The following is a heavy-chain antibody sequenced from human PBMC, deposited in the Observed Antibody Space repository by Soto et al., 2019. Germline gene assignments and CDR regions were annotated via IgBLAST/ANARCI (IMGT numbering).Heavy chain of an antibody. CDR3: ARDLQWATVTTSHAFDI. D-gene: IGHD4-17*01. V-gene: IGHV3-33*01. J-gene: IGHJ3*02. CDR2: IWYDGSNK. Sequence: GGSLRLSCAASGFTFSSYGMHWVRQAPGKGLEWVAVIWYDGSNKYYADSVKGRFTISRDKSKNTLYLQMNSLRAEDTAVYYCARDLQWATVTTSHAFDIWGQGTMVTVSS. CDR1: GFTFSSYG.